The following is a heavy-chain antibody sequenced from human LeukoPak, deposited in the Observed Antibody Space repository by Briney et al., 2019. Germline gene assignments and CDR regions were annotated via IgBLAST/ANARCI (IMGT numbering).Heavy chain of an antibody. J-gene: IGHJ4*02. CDR3: ARGQYSPDY. CDR2: IWYGGGNT. Sequence: GGSLRLSCAASGFTFSTYDMNWVRQAPGKGLEWVAVIWYGGGNTYYSDSVKGRFTISRDNSKNTVSLQMNSLRAEDTAVYYCARGQYSPDYWGQGTVVTVSS. D-gene: IGHD2-15*01. CDR1: GFTFSTYD. V-gene: IGHV3-33*01.